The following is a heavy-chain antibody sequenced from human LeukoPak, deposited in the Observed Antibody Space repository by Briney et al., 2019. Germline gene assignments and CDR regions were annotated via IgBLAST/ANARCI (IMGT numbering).Heavy chain of an antibody. CDR1: GFIFYNYA. CDR3: AKVDRRELGPYYFDY. V-gene: IGHV3-23*01. Sequence: PGGSLRLSCATSGFIFYNYAMNWVRQGPGKGLEWVSGISGSGGSTYYAVSVRGRFTISRDNPKNTLYLQINSLRAEDTAVYYCAKVDRRELGPYYFDYWGQGTLVTVSS. D-gene: IGHD3-16*02. CDR2: ISGSGGST. J-gene: IGHJ4*02.